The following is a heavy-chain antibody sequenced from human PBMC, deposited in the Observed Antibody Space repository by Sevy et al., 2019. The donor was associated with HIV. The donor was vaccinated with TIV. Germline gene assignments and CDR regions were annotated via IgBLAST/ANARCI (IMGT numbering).Heavy chain of an antibody. V-gene: IGHV3-21*01. J-gene: IGHJ4*02. CDR2: ITDSSNYI. Sequence: GGSLRLSCAASGFTFSTYNMNWVRQAPGKGLEWVSSITDSSNYIYHAGSVKGRFTISRDNAKNSLYLQMNSLRAEDTAVYFCARDRRTLNYYGSSGYNYYFDYWGQGTLVTVSS. CDR1: GFTFSTYN. D-gene: IGHD3-22*01. CDR3: ARDRRTLNYYGSSGYNYYFDY.